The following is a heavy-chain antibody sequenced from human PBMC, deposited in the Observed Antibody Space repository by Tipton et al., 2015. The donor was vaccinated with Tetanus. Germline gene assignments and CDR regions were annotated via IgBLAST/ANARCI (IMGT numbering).Heavy chain of an antibody. CDR3: ARSNSEEDYYYYGMDV. CDR1: GFSVSNNY. J-gene: IGHJ6*02. V-gene: IGHV3-53*01. D-gene: IGHD4-11*01. CDR2: IYSTSTT. Sequence: SLRLSCAASGFSVSNNYLSWVRQAPGKGLEWVSIIYSTSTTYYADSVKGRFTISRDNSKNTLYLQMNSLRAEDTAVYYCARSNSEEDYYYYGMDVWGQGTTVTVSS.